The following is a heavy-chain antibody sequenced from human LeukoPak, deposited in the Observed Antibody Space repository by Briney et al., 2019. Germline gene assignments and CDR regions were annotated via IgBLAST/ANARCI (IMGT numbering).Heavy chain of an antibody. D-gene: IGHD3-9*01. Sequence: GSLRLSCAASGFSFSGYSMNWVRQAPGKGLEWVAHIRGTSSAMNYAASVRGRFTISRDNAKNALFLEMSSLRAEDTAVYYCARDRDWSFDYWGQGTLVTVSS. CDR2: IRGTSSAM. CDR1: GFSFSGYS. V-gene: IGHV3-48*04. CDR3: ARDRDWSFDY. J-gene: IGHJ4*02.